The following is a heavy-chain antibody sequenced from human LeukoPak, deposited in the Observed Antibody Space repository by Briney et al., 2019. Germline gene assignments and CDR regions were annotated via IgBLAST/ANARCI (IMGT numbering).Heavy chain of an antibody. J-gene: IGHJ4*02. D-gene: IGHD3-16*01. Sequence: ASVKVSCKTSGYRFTDDYIHWVQQAPGQGLEWMGWINPDTDFTNYAPKFRGRVIMTRDTSISTAYLEVRRLTFDDTAIYYCAPTSEAYTSNWSVWGQGTLVTVSP. CDR3: APTSEAYTSNWSV. V-gene: IGHV1-2*02. CDR2: INPDTDFT. CDR1: GYRFTDDY.